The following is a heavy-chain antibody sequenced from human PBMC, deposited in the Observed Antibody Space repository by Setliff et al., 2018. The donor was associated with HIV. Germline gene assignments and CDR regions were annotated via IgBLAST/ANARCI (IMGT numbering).Heavy chain of an antibody. J-gene: IGHJ6*03. CDR3: ARRGGLVRGVITYYYMDV. Sequence: SCTVSGGSISSSSYYWGWIRQPPGKGLEWIGNIYYNGSAYYTPSLKSRVTISVDTSKNQFSLNLSSVTAADTAVYYCARRGGLVRGVITYYYMDVWGIGTTVTV. V-gene: IGHV4-39*01. D-gene: IGHD3-10*01. CDR2: IYYNGSA. CDR1: GGSISSSSYY.